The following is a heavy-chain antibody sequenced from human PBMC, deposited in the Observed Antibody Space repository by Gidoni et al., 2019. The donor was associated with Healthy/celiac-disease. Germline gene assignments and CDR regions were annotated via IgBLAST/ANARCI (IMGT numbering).Heavy chain of an antibody. Sequence: EVQLVESGGGLVQPGGSLRLSCAASGFPFSSYEMNWVRQAPGKGLEWVSYISSSGSTIYYADSVKGRFTISRDNAKNSLYLQMNSLRAEDTAVYYCARGRAVAGTSDAFDIWGQGTMVTVSS. CDR1: GFPFSSYE. D-gene: IGHD6-19*01. V-gene: IGHV3-48*03. J-gene: IGHJ3*02. CDR3: ARGRAVAGTSDAFDI. CDR2: ISSSGSTI.